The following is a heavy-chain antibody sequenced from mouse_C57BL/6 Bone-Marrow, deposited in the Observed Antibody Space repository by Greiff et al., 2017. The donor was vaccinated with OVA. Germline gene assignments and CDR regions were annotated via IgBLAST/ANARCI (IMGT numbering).Heavy chain of an antibody. V-gene: IGHV1-78*01. CDR2: IYPRDGST. Sequence: SDAELVKPGASVKISCKVSGYTFTDHTIHWMKQRPEQGLEWIGYIYPRDGSTKYNEKFKGKATLTADKSSSTAYMQLNSLTSEDSAVYFCARFAYYSNYECYFDYWGQGTTLTVSS. J-gene: IGHJ2*01. CDR3: ARFAYYSNYECYFDY. D-gene: IGHD2-5*01. CDR1: GYTFTDHT.